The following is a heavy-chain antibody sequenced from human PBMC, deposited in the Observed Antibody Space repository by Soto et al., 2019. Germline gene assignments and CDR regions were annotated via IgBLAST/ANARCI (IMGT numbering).Heavy chain of an antibody. J-gene: IGHJ6*02. V-gene: IGHV4-34*01. CDR3: ARAVTTLFYYGMDV. Sequence: QVQLQQWGAGLLKPSETLSLTCAVYGGSFSGYYWSWIRQPPGKGLEWIGEINHSGSTNYNPSLKSRVTISVDTSKNQFSLKPSSVTAADTAVYYCARAVTTLFYYGMDVWGQGTTVTVSS. CDR1: GGSFSGYY. CDR2: INHSGST. D-gene: IGHD4-17*01.